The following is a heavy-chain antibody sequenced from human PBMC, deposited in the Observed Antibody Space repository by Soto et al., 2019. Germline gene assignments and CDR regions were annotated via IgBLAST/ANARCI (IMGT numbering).Heavy chain of an antibody. Sequence: ASETLSLTCTVSGGSISSGGYYWSWIRQHPGKGLEWIGYIYYSGSTYYNPSLKSRVTISVDTSKNQFSLKLSSVTAADTAVYYCARVTDSGWPDYWGQGTLVTVSS. CDR2: IYYSGST. D-gene: IGHD6-19*01. J-gene: IGHJ4*02. CDR3: ARVTDSGWPDY. CDR1: GGSISSGGYY. V-gene: IGHV4-31*03.